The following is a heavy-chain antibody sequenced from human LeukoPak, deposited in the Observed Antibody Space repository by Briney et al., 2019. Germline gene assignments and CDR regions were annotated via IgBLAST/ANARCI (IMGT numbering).Heavy chain of an antibody. V-gene: IGHV3-21*01. CDR3: ARDKVLQWNWSDP. Sequence: GGSLRLSCAASGFTFSSYSMNWARQAPGKGLEWVSSISSSSSYIYYADSVKGRFTISRDNAKNSLYLQMNSLRAEDTAVYYCARDKVLQWNWSDPGAREPWSPSPQ. D-gene: IGHD4-11*01. J-gene: IGHJ5*02. CDR2: ISSSSSYI. CDR1: GFTFSSYS.